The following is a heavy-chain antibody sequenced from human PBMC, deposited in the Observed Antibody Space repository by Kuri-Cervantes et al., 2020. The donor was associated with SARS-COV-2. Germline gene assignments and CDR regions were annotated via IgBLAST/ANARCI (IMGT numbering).Heavy chain of an antibody. Sequence: GGSLRLSCTASEFSFKSYSMNWVRQAPGKGLEWVAFISNEGSEKDYADSVRGRFTISRDNSRNTLYLQMNSLRAEDTAVYYCAKDRPQGGYSYGPDYWGQGTLVTVSS. CDR2: ISNEGSEK. J-gene: IGHJ4*02. CDR1: EFSFKSYS. V-gene: IGHV3-30*04. CDR3: AKDRPQGGYSYGPDY. D-gene: IGHD5-18*01.